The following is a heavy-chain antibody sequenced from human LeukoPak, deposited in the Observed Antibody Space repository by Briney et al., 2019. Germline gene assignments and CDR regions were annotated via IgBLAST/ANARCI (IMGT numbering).Heavy chain of an antibody. Sequence: SETLSLTCTVSGGSISSYYWSWIRQPAGKGLEWIGRIYTSGSTNYNPSLKSRVTMSVDTSKNQFSLKLTSMTAADTAVYYCARDIAWTSRARDQYYYMDVWGKGTTVTVSS. V-gene: IGHV4-4*07. CDR2: IYTSGST. J-gene: IGHJ6*03. D-gene: IGHD2-15*01. CDR3: ARDIAWTSRARDQYYYMDV. CDR1: GGSISSYY.